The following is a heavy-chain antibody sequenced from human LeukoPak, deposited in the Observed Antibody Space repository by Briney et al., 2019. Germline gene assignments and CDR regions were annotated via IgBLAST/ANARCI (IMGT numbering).Heavy chain of an antibody. CDR2: ISGSGGST. V-gene: IGHV3-23*01. J-gene: IGHJ4*02. D-gene: IGHD3-22*01. CDR1: GFTFSSYA. Sequence: GGSLRLSCAASGFTFSSYAMSWVRQAPGKGLEWVSAISGSGGSTYYADSVKGRFTTSRDNSKNTLYLQMNSLRAENTAVYYCAKMDYDSSGYYYYFDYWGQGTLVTVSS. CDR3: AKMDYDSSGYYYYFDY.